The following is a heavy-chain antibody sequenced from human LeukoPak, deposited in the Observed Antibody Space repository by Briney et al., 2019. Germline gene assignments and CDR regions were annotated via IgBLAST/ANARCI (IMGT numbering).Heavy chain of an antibody. CDR3: AREAGGFSSTSPGGWFDP. J-gene: IGHJ5*02. Sequence: GSLRLSCAASGFTFTSYAMSWVRQAPGKGLEWVSSISGNGDSRNYADSVKGRFTISRDNSKNTLYLQMNSLRAEDTAVYYCAREAGGFSSTSPGGWFDPWGQGTLVTVSS. CDR2: ISGNGDSR. D-gene: IGHD2-2*01. V-gene: IGHV3-23*01. CDR1: GFTFTSYA.